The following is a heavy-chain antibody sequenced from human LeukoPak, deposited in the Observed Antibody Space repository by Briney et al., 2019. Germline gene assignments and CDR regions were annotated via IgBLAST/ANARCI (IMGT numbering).Heavy chain of an antibody. D-gene: IGHD6-19*01. CDR3: AREVGVAVAGKAMDY. CDR2: IFYSGST. V-gene: IGHV4-30-4*01. Sequence: SETLSLTCTVSGDSISSGDYYWSWLRQSPGKGLEWIGHIFYSGSTHSNPSLKSRLTISVDTSKNQFSLKLTSVTAADTAVYYCAREVGVAVAGKAMDYWGQGTLVTVSS. CDR1: GDSISSGDYY. J-gene: IGHJ4*02.